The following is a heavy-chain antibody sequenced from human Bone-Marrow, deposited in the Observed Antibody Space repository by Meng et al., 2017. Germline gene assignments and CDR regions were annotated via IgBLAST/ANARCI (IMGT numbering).Heavy chain of an antibody. D-gene: IGHD5-18*01. V-gene: IGHV1-2*06. CDR2: INPNSGGT. J-gene: IGHJ4*02. CDR3: ARITAMNDY. CDR1: GYIFTGYY. Sequence: QVQLVESGGEVKKPGAPVKVSCKASGYIFTGYYMNWVRQAPGQGLEWMGRINPNSGGTNYAQKFQGRVTMTRDTSISTAYMELSRLRSDDTAVYYCARITAMNDYWGQGTLVTVSS.